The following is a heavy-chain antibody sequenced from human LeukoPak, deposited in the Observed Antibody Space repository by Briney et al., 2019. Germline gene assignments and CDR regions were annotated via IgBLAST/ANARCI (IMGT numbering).Heavy chain of an antibody. CDR1: GFTFTSSA. D-gene: IGHD3-22*01. CDR2: MGVGSGNT. V-gene: IGHV1-58*02. Sequence: SVQVSCKAYGFTFTSSAMQWLRQARGQRGEWRGWMGVGSGNTHDAQKFQVSVTITRDTSTRTAYMELSSLRSEDTGVCYCAADYYDRSGYLKYGGQGTLVTVSS. J-gene: IGHJ4*02. CDR3: AADYYDRSGYLKY.